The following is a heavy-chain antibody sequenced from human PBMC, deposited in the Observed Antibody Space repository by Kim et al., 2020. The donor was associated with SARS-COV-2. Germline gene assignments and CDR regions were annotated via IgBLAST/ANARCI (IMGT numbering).Heavy chain of an antibody. J-gene: IGHJ4*02. CDR3: ARRLRVLASGVTHDY. Sequence: GGSLRLSCAASGFTFSSYWMSWVRQAPGKGLEWVANIKQDGSEKYYVDSVKGRFTISRDNAKNSLYLQMNSLRAEDTAVYYCARRLRVLASGVTHDYWGQGTLVTVSS. CDR2: IKQDGSEK. CDR1: GFTFSSYW. V-gene: IGHV3-7*01. D-gene: IGHD4-4*01.